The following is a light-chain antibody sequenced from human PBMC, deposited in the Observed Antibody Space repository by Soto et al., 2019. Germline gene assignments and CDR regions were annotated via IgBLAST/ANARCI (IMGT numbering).Light chain of an antibody. CDR1: SSDVCGYNY. J-gene: IGLJ2*01. CDR3: SSYTSSSTLVV. Sequence: QSALTQPASVSGSPGQSITISCTGTSSDVCGYNYVSWYQQHPGKDPKLLIYDVSNRPSGVSNRFSHSKSGNTASLTISGLQAEDEADYYCSSYTSSSTLVVFGGGTKLTVL. V-gene: IGLV2-14*01. CDR2: DVS.